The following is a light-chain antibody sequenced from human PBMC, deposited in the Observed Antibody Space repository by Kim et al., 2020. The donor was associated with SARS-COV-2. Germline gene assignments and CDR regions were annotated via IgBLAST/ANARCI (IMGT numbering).Light chain of an antibody. J-gene: IGKJ1*01. V-gene: IGKV3-15*01. Sequence: SGLLGKGAPLSRRASQGVDSNLAWYQQQPGQAPRLLIYDVSIRAIGVPARFSGSGSGTQFSLTIGSLQPEDAAVYYCLQYSDWWTFGQGTKVDIK. CDR2: DVS. CDR1: QGVDSN. CDR3: LQYSDWWT.